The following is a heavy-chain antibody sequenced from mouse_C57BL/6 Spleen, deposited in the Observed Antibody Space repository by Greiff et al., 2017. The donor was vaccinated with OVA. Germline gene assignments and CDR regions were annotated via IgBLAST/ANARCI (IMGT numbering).Heavy chain of an antibody. Sequence: DVKLVESGGGLVQPGGSLSLSCAASGFTFTDYYMSWVRQPPGKALEWLGFIRNKANGYTTEYSASVKGRFTISRDNSQSILYLQMNALRAEDSATYYCARYYYYGSSYYAMDYWGQGTSVTVSS. V-gene: IGHV7-3*01. CDR2: IRNKANGYTT. CDR1: GFTFTDYY. D-gene: IGHD1-1*01. CDR3: ARYYYYGSSYYAMDY. J-gene: IGHJ4*01.